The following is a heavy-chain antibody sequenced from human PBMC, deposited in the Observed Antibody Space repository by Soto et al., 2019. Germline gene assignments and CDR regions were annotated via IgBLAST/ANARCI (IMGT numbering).Heavy chain of an antibody. CDR1: GDSISSGDYY. CDR3: ARFQGGSRYFDY. Sequence: ASETLSLTCTVSGDSISSGDYYWSWIRQSPGKGLEFIGYIYYSGSTFYNPSLKSRVTIPVDTSKNQFSLNLSSVTAADTAVYYCARFQGGSRYFDYWGQGTVVTVSS. J-gene: IGHJ4*02. V-gene: IGHV4-30-4*01. CDR2: IYYSGST. D-gene: IGHD3-9*01.